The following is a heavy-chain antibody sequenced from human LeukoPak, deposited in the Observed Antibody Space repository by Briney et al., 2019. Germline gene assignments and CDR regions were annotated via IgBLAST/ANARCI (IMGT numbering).Heavy chain of an antibody. CDR1: GGSISSGSYY. V-gene: IGHV4-61*02. CDR3: ASQNYYGSGSYFPY. CDR2: IYTSGST. Sequence: SETLSLTCTVSGGSISSGSYYWRWIRQPAGKGLEWIGRIYTSGSTNYNPSLKSRVTISVDTSKNQFSLKLSSVTAADTAVYYCASQNYYGSGSYFPYWGQGTLVTVSS. D-gene: IGHD3-10*01. J-gene: IGHJ4*02.